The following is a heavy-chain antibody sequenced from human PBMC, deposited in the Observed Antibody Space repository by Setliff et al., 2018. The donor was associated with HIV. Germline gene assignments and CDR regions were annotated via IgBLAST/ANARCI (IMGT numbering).Heavy chain of an antibody. V-gene: IGHV1-46*01. CDR1: GYTFTGYY. Sequence: GASVKVSCKASGYTFTGYYMHRVRQAPGQGLEWMGINNPSGGSTTYAQKFQGRVTMTRDTSTNTLYMELSSLRSDDTAVYYCARDGGYNDRSDFFDYWGQGTLVTVSS. CDR3: ARDGGYNDRSDFFDY. D-gene: IGHD1-26*01. CDR2: NNPSGGST. J-gene: IGHJ4*02.